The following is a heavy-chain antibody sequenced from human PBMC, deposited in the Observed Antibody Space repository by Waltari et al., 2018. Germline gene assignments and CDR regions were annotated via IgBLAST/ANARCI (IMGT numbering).Heavy chain of an antibody. Sequence: QLQLQESGPGLVKPSETLSLTCTVSGGSISSSRYYWGWIRQPPGKGLEWIGSIYYSGSTYYNPSLKSRVTISVDTSKNQFSLKLSSVTAADTAVYYCARHGYCGGDCLIAWFDPWGQGTLVTISS. D-gene: IGHD2-21*01. V-gene: IGHV4-39*01. CDR3: ARHGYCGGDCLIAWFDP. CDR1: GGSISSSRYY. CDR2: IYYSGST. J-gene: IGHJ5*02.